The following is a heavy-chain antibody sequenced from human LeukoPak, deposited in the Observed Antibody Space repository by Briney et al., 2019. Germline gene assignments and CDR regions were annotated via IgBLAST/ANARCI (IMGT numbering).Heavy chain of an antibody. J-gene: IGHJ5*02. Sequence: SETLSLTCTVSGGSLSSHYWSWIRQPPGKGLEWIGYVYYNGNTYYNPSLKSRVTISVDTSKNRFSLKLSSVTAADTAVYYCASYGGNSVGNWFDPWGQGTLVTVSS. CDR1: GGSLSSHY. CDR3: ASYGGNSVGNWFDP. CDR2: VYYNGNT. D-gene: IGHD4-23*01. V-gene: IGHV4-59*11.